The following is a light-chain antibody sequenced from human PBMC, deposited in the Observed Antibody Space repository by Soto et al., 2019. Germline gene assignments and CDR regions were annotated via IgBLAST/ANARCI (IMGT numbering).Light chain of an antibody. V-gene: IGLV1-40*01. CDR1: SSNIGAGYD. J-gene: IGLJ1*01. CDR3: QSYDSSLSGDV. Sequence: QSVLTQPPSVSGAPGQRVTISCTGSSSNIGAGYDVHWYQQLPGTAPKLLIYGNSNRPSGVPDRFSGSKSGTSASLAITGLQGEDEADYCCQSYDSSLSGDVFGTGTKVNVL. CDR2: GNS.